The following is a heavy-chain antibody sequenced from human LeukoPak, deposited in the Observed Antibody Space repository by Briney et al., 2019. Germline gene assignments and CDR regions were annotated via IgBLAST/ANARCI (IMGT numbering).Heavy chain of an antibody. J-gene: IGHJ3*02. Sequence: PGGSLRLSCAASGFTVSSNYMSWVRQAPGKGLECVSVIYSGGSTYYADSVKGRFTISRDNSKNTLYLQMNSLRAEDTVVYYCARWGDSSGYYQQPYAFDIWGQGTMVTVSS. CDR3: ARWGDSSGYYQQPYAFDI. CDR2: IYSGGST. V-gene: IGHV3-66*01. CDR1: GFTVSSNY. D-gene: IGHD3-22*01.